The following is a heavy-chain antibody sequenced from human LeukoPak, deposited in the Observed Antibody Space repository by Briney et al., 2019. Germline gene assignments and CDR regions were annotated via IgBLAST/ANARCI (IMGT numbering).Heavy chain of an antibody. CDR1: GFTFSDYY. J-gene: IGHJ4*02. Sequence: GGSLRLSCAASGFTFSDYYMSWIRQVPGKGLEWVSYISSSGSTIYYADSVKGRFTISRDNAKNSLYLQMNSLRAEDTAVYYCARESAVAYYYDSSGYPSDYWGQGTLVTVSS. V-gene: IGHV3-11*01. CDR3: ARESAVAYYYDSSGYPSDY. D-gene: IGHD3-22*01. CDR2: ISSSGSTI.